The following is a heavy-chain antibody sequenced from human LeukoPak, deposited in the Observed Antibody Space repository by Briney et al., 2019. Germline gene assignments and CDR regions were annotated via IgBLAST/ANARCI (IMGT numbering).Heavy chain of an antibody. CDR3: ARQITMIVVGY. V-gene: IGHV4-39*01. CDR2: IYYSGST. Sequence: SETLSLTCTVSGGSISSSSYYWGWIRQPPGKGLEWIGSIYYSGSTYYNPSLKSRVTISVDTSKNQFSLKLSSVTAADTAVYYCARQITMIVVGYWGQGTLVTVSS. J-gene: IGHJ4*02. CDR1: GGSISSSSYY. D-gene: IGHD3-22*01.